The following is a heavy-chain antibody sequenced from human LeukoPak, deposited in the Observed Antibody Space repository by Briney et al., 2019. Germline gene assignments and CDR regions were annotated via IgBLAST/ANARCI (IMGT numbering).Heavy chain of an antibody. Sequence: ASVKVSCKASGYTFTSYGISWVRQAPGHGLEWMGWISAYNGNTNYAQKLQGRVTMTTDTSTSTAYMELRSLRSDDTAVYYCARVPPYLYGGNSVDYWGQGTLVTVSS. CDR1: GYTFTSYG. CDR2: ISAYNGNT. J-gene: IGHJ4*02. D-gene: IGHD4-23*01. V-gene: IGHV1-18*01. CDR3: ARVPPYLYGGNSVDY.